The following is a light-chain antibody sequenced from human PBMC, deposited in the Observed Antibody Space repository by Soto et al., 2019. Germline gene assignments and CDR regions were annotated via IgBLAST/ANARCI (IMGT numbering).Light chain of an antibody. Sequence: IVMTQSPATLSVSPGERVTFSCRASQNVYTNLAWYQQKPGQAPRLLIYGASSRATGIPDRFSGTGSETDFTLTISRLEPEDFAVYYCQQYDNSPITFGQGTRLEIK. CDR1: QNVYTN. J-gene: IGKJ5*01. CDR3: QQYDNSPIT. CDR2: GAS. V-gene: IGKV3-20*01.